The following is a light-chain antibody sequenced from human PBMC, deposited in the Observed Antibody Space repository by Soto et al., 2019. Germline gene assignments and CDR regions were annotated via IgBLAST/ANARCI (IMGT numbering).Light chain of an antibody. V-gene: IGKV3-15*01. J-gene: IGKJ4*01. CDR1: QSVSSN. CDR2: GAS. CDR3: QQYNNWPPVT. Sequence: EIVMPQSPATLYVSPGERATLSCRASQSVSSNLAWYQQKPGQAPRLLIYGASTRATGIPARFSGSGSGTEFTLTISSLQSEDFAVYYCQQYNNWPPVTFGGGTKVEIK.